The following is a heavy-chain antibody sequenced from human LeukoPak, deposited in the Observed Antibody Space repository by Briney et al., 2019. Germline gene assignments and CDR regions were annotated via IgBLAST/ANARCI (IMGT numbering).Heavy chain of an antibody. V-gene: IGHV4-34*01. J-gene: IGHJ4*02. Sequence: ASETLSLTCSVYGGSFGGYYWSWIRQSPEKGLEWIAEINQSGNTNYNPSLKSRVTLSVDTPKNQFSLKVTSVVAADTAVYYCATGPGGYYFDYWGQGTLVTVSS. CDR2: INQSGNT. CDR3: ATGPGGYYFDY. CDR1: GGSFGGYY. D-gene: IGHD3-3*01.